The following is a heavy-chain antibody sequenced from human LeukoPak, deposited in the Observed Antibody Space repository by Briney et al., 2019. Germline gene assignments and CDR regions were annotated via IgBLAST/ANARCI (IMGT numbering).Heavy chain of an antibody. D-gene: IGHD3-16*01. Sequence: HGESLKISCKGSGYSFTSYWIGWVRQMPGKGLEWMGIIYPGDSDTRYSPSFQGQVTISADKSISTAYLQWSSLKASDTAMYYCARPGQLGEYTPYHFDYWGQGILVTVSS. CDR1: GYSFTSYW. CDR3: ARPGQLGEYTPYHFDY. CDR2: IYPGDSDT. V-gene: IGHV5-51*01. J-gene: IGHJ4*02.